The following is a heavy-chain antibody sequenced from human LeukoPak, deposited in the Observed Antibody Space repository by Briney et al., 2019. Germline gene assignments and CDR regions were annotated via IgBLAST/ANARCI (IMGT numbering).Heavy chain of an antibody. CDR3: ATDGSSGYCTNGVCPNWFDP. CDR2: FDPEDGET. J-gene: IGHJ5*02. D-gene: IGHD2-8*01. V-gene: IGHV1-24*01. CDR1: GYTLTELS. Sequence: ASVKVSCKVSGYTLTELSMHWVRQAPGKGLEWMGGFDPEDGETIYAQKFQGRVTMTEDTSTDTAYMELSSLRSEDTAVYYCATDGSSGYCTNGVCPNWFDPWGQGTLVTVSS.